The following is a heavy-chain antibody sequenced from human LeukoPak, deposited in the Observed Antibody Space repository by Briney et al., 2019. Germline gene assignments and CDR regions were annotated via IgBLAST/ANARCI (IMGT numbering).Heavy chain of an antibody. J-gene: IGHJ4*02. Sequence: PSQTLSLTCTVSGGSISSYYWSWIRQPAGKGLEWIGRIYTSGSTNYNPSLKSRVTMSVDTSKNQFSLKLSAVTAADTAVYYSARLRDYGGTVDFWGQGILVTVSS. CDR2: IYTSGST. CDR1: GGSISSYY. D-gene: IGHD4-23*01. V-gene: IGHV4-4*07. CDR3: ARLRDYGGTVDF.